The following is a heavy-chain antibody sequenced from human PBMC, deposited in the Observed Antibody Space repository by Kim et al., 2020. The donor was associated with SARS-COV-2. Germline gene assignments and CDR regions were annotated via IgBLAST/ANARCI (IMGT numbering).Heavy chain of an antibody. V-gene: IGHV3-33*01. D-gene: IGHD5-18*01. J-gene: IGHJ4*02. Sequence: YADSVKGRFTISRDNSKNTLYLQMNSLRAEDTAVYYCARGGDSYPYYFDYWGQGTLVTVSS. CDR3: ARGGDSYPYYFDY.